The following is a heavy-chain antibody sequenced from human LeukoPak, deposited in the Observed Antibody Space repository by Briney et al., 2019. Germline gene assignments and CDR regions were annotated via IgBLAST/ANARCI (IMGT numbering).Heavy chain of an antibody. Sequence: PSETLSLTCTVSGGSISSSSYYWGWIRQPPGKGLEWIGSIYYSGSTYYNPSLKSRVTVSVDTSKNQFSLKLSSVTAADTAVYYCSFGYDILTGYVYGMDVWGQGTTVTVSS. V-gene: IGHV4-39*01. D-gene: IGHD3-9*01. CDR3: SFGYDILTGYVYGMDV. J-gene: IGHJ6*02. CDR1: GGSISSSSYY. CDR2: IYYSGST.